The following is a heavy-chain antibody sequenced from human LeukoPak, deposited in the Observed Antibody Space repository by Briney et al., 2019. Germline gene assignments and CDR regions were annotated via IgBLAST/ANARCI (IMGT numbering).Heavy chain of an antibody. V-gene: IGHV3-48*01. CDR3: ARVYRRYFDY. CDR2: ISSSSSSSI. CDR1: GFIFSSYS. D-gene: IGHD1-14*01. J-gene: IGHJ4*02. Sequence: GGSLRLSCAASGFIFSSYSMNWVRQAPGKGLEWVSYISSSSSSSIYYADAVKGRFTISRDNAKNSLYLQMNSLRAEDTAVYYCARVYRRYFDYWGQGTLVTVSS.